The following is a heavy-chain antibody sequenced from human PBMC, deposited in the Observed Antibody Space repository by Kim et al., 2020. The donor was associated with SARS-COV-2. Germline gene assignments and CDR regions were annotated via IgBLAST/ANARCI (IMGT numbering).Heavy chain of an antibody. CDR2: ISWNSDAV. V-gene: IGHV3-9*01. CDR1: GFTFGHYA. D-gene: IGHD3-10*01. Sequence: GGSLRLSCAASGFTFGHYAIHWVRQAPGKGLEWVSGISWNSDAVGYADSVKGRFTISRDNSMHSVFLQMNGLRSEDTAMYYCAKAPPPGSYYGGLHDFWCQGTLVTVSS. CDR3: AKAPPPGSYYGGLHDF. J-gene: IGHJ4*02.